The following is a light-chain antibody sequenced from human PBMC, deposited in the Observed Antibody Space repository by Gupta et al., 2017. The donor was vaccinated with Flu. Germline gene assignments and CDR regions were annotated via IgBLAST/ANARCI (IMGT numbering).Light chain of an antibody. CDR2: STS. V-gene: IGLV7-43*01. Sequence: TVTPTSASTTGAVTSGHYPNWFQQKPRQAPRARMYSTSNHPSVPPARFSGDLRGGKADLTLSVVQAEDEDEYYSLLYDGGRGVFGGGTKMTVL. J-gene: IGLJ3*02. CDR1: TGAVTSGHY. CDR3: LLYDGGRGV.